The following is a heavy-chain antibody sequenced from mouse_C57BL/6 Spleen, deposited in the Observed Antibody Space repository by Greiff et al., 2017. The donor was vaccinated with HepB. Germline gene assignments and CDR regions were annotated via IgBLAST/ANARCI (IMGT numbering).Heavy chain of an antibody. CDR2: IYPGDGDT. D-gene: IGHD1-1*01. CDR3: ARIYYYGSSYEDYAMDY. V-gene: IGHV1-80*01. CDR1: GYAFSSYW. Sequence: VKLMESGAELVKPGASVKISCKASGYAFSSYWMNWVKQRPGKGLEWIGQIYPGDGDTNYNGKFKGKATLTADKSSSTAYMQLSSLTSEDSAVYFCARIYYYGSSYEDYAMDYWGQGTSVTVSS. J-gene: IGHJ4*01.